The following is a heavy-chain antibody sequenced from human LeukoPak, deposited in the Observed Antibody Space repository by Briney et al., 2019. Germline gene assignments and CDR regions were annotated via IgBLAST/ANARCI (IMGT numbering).Heavy chain of an antibody. CDR1: GFTFGDYA. D-gene: IGHD2-15*01. J-gene: IGHJ3*02. CDR3: TRDGRAYCSGGSCYSDAFDI. CDR2: IRSKAYGGTT. V-gene: IGHV3-49*03. Sequence: GRSLRLSCTASGFTFGDYAMSWFRHAPGKGLEWVGFIRSKAYGGTTEYAASVKGRFTISRDDSKSIAYPQMNSPKTEDTAVYYCTRDGRAYCSGGSCYSDAFDIWGQGTMVTVSS.